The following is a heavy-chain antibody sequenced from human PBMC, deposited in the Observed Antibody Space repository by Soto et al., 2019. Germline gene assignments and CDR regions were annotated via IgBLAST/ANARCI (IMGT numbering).Heavy chain of an antibody. Sequence: GGPLRLSCAASGFTFSSYSMNWVRQAPGKGLEWVSSISSSSSYIYYADSVKGRFTISRDNAKNSLYLQMNSLRAEDTAVYYCARDYGDDAFDIWGQGTMVTVSS. CDR1: GFTFSSYS. V-gene: IGHV3-21*01. D-gene: IGHD3-10*01. CDR3: ARDYGDDAFDI. CDR2: ISSSSSYI. J-gene: IGHJ3*02.